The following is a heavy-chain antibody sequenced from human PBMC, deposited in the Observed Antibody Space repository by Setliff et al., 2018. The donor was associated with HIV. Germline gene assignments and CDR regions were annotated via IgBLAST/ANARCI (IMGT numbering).Heavy chain of an antibody. Sequence: PSETLSLTCTVSGDSSSSYYCNWIRQPAGKGLEWIGHMYISGSTNYNPSLKSRVTMSLDTSKNQFSLKLSSVTAADTAVYFCARAPRYYRGWYIPEYFDNWGEGTLVTVSS. D-gene: IGHD6-19*01. J-gene: IGHJ4*02. CDR1: GDSSSSYY. CDR3: ARAPRYYRGWYIPEYFDN. CDR2: MYISGST. V-gene: IGHV4-4*07.